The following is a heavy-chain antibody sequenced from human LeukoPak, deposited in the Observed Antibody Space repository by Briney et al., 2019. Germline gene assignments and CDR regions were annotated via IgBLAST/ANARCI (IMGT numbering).Heavy chain of an antibody. V-gene: IGHV1-3*01. J-gene: IGHJ6*02. CDR2: INAGNGNT. CDR1: GYTFTSYA. Sequence: EASVKVSCKASGYTFTSYAMHWVRQAPGQRLEWMGWINAGNGNTNYAQKLQGRVTMTTDTSTSTAYMELRSLRSDDTAVYYCARDTTGIAAAGAYYYYYYGMDVWGQGTTVTVSS. CDR3: ARDTTGIAAAGAYYYYYYGMDV. D-gene: IGHD6-13*01.